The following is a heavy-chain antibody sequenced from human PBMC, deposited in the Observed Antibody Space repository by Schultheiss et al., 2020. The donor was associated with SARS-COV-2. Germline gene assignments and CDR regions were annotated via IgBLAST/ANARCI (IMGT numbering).Heavy chain of an antibody. CDR1: GFTFSSYG. J-gene: IGHJ6*02. CDR3: ARVIINYDFWSGSQFYYGMDV. CDR2: ISYDGSNK. V-gene: IGHV3-30*03. Sequence: GGSLRLSCAASGFTFSSYGMHWVRQAPGKGLEWVAVISYDGSNKYYADSVKGRFTISRDNSKNTLYLQMNSLRAEDTAVYYCARVIINYDFWSGSQFYYGMDVWGQGTTVTVSS. D-gene: IGHD3-3*01.